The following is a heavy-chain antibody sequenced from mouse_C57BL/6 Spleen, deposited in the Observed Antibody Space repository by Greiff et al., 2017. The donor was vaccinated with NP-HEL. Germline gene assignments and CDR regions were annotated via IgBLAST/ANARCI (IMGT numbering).Heavy chain of an antibody. J-gene: IGHJ4*01. CDR3: ARRGVVDAMDY. Sequence: VQLQQSGAELVKPGASVKISCKASGYAFSSYWMNWVKQRPGKGLEWIGQIYPGDGDTNYNGKFKGKATLTADKSSSTAYMQLSSLTSEDSAVYFCARRGVVDAMDYWGQGTSVTVSS. CDR1: GYAFSSYW. D-gene: IGHD1-1*01. V-gene: IGHV1-80*01. CDR2: IYPGDGDT.